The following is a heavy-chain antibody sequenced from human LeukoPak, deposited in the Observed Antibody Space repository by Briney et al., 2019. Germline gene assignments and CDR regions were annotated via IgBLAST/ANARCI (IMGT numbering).Heavy chain of an antibody. CDR1: GYTFTGYY. Sequence: ASVKVSCKASGYTFTGYYMHWVRQAPGQGLEWMGWINPNSGGTNYAQKFQGRVAMTRDTSISTAYMELSRLRSDDTAVYYCASMTTVTTAFDYWGQGTLVTVSS. D-gene: IGHD4-17*01. CDR2: INPNSGGT. CDR3: ASMTTVTTAFDY. J-gene: IGHJ4*02. V-gene: IGHV1-2*02.